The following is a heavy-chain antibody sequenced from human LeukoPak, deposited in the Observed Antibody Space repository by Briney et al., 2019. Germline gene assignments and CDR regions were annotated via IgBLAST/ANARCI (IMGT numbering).Heavy chain of an antibody. CDR3: AKSQFTTVLFDY. J-gene: IGHJ4*02. V-gene: IGHV3-30*18. CDR1: GFSFSDYT. Sequence: GGSLRLSCVASGFSFSDYTMTWVRQAPGKGLEWVAVISYDGSNKYYADSVKGRFTISRDNSKNTLYLQINSLRAEDTAVYYCAKSQFTTVLFDYWGQGTLVTVSS. D-gene: IGHD4-17*01. CDR2: ISYDGSNK.